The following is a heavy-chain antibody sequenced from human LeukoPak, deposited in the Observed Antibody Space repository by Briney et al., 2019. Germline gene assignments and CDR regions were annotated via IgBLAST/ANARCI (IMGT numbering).Heavy chain of an antibody. J-gene: IGHJ4*02. V-gene: IGHV1-18*01. CDR3: AREGVEMAIRPLGY. CDR2: ISGSTGDT. D-gene: IGHD5-24*01. Sequence: GASVKVSCKASGYSFVLYGISWVRQAPGEGPEWMGWISGSTGDTNYAQKFQGRVTMTRDTSTSTVYMELSSLRSEDTAVYYCAREGVEMAIRPLGYWGQGTLVTVSS. CDR1: GYSFVLYG.